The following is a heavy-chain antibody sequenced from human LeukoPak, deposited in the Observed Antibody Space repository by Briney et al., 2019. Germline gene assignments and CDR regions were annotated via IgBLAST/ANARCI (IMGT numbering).Heavy chain of an antibody. V-gene: IGHV4-34*01. J-gene: IGHJ4*02. CDR2: INHSGST. D-gene: IGHD5-18*01. Sequence: PSETLSLTCAVYGGSFSGYYWSWIRQPPGKGLEWIGEINHSGSTNYNPSLKSRATISVDTSKNQFSLKLSSVTAADTAVYYCARGFRIQLWSRSSALDYWGQGTLVTVSS. CDR1: GGSFSGYY. CDR3: ARGFRIQLWSRSSALDY.